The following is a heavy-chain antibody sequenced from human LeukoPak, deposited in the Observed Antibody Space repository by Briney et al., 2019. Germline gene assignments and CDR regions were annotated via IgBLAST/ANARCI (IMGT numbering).Heavy chain of an antibody. Sequence: SVKVSCKASGYTFTGHYMHWVRQAPGQGLEWMGWINSDSGGTKYAQKFQGSVIMTRVTSISTAYMELSRLKSDDTAVYYCARGRVHSWSDAFDIWGQGTTVTVSS. J-gene: IGHJ3*02. D-gene: IGHD1-1*01. CDR3: ARGRVHSWSDAFDI. V-gene: IGHV1-2*02. CDR2: INSDSGGT. CDR1: GYTFTGHY.